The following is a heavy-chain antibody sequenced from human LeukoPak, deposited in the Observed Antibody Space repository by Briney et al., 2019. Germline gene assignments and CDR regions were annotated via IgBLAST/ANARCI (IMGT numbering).Heavy chain of an antibody. V-gene: IGHV3-11*01. CDR2: ISSSGSAI. CDR1: GFTFSDYY. J-gene: IGHJ4*02. Sequence: GGSLRLSCAASGFTFSDYYMSWIRQAPGKGLEWVSYISSSGSAIYYADSVKGRFTISRDNAKNSLYPQVNSLRAEDTAVYYCARERNSYFDYWGQGTLVTVSS. D-gene: IGHD1-14*01. CDR3: ARERNSYFDY.